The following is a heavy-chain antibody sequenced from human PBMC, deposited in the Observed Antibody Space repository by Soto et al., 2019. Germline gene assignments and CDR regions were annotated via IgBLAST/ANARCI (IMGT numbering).Heavy chain of an antibody. D-gene: IGHD4-17*01. CDR3: AAYDRLRKNYFDY. J-gene: IGHJ4*02. CDR2: ISGSGGST. CDR1: GFTFSSYA. Sequence: PGGSLILSCAASGFTFSSYAMSWVRQAPGKGLEWVSAISGSGGSTYYADSVKGRFTISRDNSKNTLYLQMNSLRAEDTAVYYCAAYDRLRKNYFDYWGQGTLVTVSS. V-gene: IGHV3-23*01.